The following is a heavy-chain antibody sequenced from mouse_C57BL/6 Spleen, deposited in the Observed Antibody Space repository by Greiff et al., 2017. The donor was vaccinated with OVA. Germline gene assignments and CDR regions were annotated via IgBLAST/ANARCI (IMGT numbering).Heavy chain of an antibody. V-gene: IGHV1-39*01. J-gene: IGHJ2*01. CDR1: GYSFTAYN. CDR3: ARMGGPTGDFDY. Sequence: EVKLRESGPELVKPGASVKISCKASGYSFTAYNMNWVKQSKGKSLEWIGVINPNYGTTRYNQKFKGKATLAVDQSSSTAYMQLNSLTSEDSAVYYCARMGGPTGDFDYWGQGTTLTVSS. CDR2: INPNYGTT.